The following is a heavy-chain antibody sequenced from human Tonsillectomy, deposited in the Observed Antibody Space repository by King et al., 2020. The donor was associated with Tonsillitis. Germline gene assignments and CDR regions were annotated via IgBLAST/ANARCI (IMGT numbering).Heavy chain of an antibody. J-gene: IGHJ3*02. CDR1: GGSISSDGYY. CDR2: IYYSGSP. CDR3: ASPLIVGATPRYDAFDI. D-gene: IGHD1-26*01. Sequence: QLQESGPGLVKPSQTLSLTCTVSGGSISSDGYYCSWIRQHPGKGLEWIGKIYYSGSPYYNPSLQSRVTISLDTSKNQFSLKLSSLTAADTAVYYCASPLIVGATPRYDAFDIWGQGTKVTVSS. V-gene: IGHV4-31*03.